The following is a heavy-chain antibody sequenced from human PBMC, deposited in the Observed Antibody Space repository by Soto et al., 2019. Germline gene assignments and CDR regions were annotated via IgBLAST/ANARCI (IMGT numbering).Heavy chain of an antibody. CDR1: GGSISSGDYY. V-gene: IGHV4-61*08. D-gene: IGHD3-3*01. CDR2: IYYSGST. J-gene: IGHJ2*01. Sequence: SETLSLTCTVSGGSISSGDYYWSWIRQPPGKGLDWIGYIYYSGSTNYNPSLKSRVTISVDTSKNHFSLKLSSVTAADTAVYYCARGSHRYDFWSGYYNWYFDLWGRGTLVT. CDR3: ARGSHRYDFWSGYYNWYFDL.